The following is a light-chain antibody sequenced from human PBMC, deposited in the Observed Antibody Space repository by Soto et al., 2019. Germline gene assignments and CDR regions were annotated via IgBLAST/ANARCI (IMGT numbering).Light chain of an antibody. CDR1: QSITSNH. CDR2: GAS. J-gene: IGKJ1*01. Sequence: ETVLTQSPGTLSLSPGERATLFCRASQSITSNHLAWYQQKPGQAPRLLIYGASSRATGIPDRFSGSGSGTDFTLTISRLEPEDFAVYYYQQHGTSPPSWTFGQGTKVEIK. CDR3: QQHGTSPPSWT. V-gene: IGKV3-20*01.